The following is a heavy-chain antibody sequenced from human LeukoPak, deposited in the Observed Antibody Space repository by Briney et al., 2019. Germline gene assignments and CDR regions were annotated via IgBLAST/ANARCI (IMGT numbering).Heavy chain of an antibody. CDR2: ISAYNGNT. CDR1: GYTFTSYG. V-gene: IGHV1-18*01. D-gene: IGHD3-10*01. Sequence: ASVKVSCKASGYTFTSYGISWVRQGPGQGLEWVGWISAYNGNTNYAQKLQGRVTMTTDTSTSTAYMELRSLRSDDTAVYYCARVVGQLLWFGELFGYFDYWGQGTLVTVSP. CDR3: ARVVGQLLWFGELFGYFDY. J-gene: IGHJ4*02.